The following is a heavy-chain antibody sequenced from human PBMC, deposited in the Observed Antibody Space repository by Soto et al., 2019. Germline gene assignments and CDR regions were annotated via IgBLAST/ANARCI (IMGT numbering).Heavy chain of an antibody. CDR3: ARSSTYSYPYYFDD. D-gene: IGHD5-18*01. J-gene: IGHJ4*02. CDR1: GGSVSSGSYY. Sequence: SETLSLTCTVSGGSVSSGSYYWSWIRQPPGKGLEWIGYIYYSGSTNYNPSLKSRVTISVDTSKNQFSLKLSSVTAADTAVYYCARSSTYSYPYYFDDWGQGTLVTVSS. CDR2: IYYSGST. V-gene: IGHV4-61*01.